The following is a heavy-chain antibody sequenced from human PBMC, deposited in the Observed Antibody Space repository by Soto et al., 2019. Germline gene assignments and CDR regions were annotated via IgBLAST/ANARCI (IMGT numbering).Heavy chain of an antibody. V-gene: IGHV1-18*01. CDR3: ARDWKGAEGFYP. CDR1: GYTFSTYG. D-gene: IGHD1-1*01. J-gene: IGHJ5*02. Sequence: QVQLVQSVAEVKKPGDSVTVSCTASGYTFSTYGFSWVRQSPVQGLEWMGWIGADNGDINYAQKFQGIVTMTTDTSTTTSYMELKSMTSDDTALYCCARDWKGAEGFYPWGQGTLVTVSS. CDR2: IGADNGDI.